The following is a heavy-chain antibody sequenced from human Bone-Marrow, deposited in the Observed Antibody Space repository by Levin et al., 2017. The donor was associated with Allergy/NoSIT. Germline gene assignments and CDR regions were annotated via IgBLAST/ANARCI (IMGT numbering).Heavy chain of an antibody. Sequence: PGGSLRLSCAASGFVISSNYVSWVRQAPGKGLEWVSIIYRGGSTFYADSVKGRITMSRDNSKNTLYLQLKNVTAADTAVYYCANWGTNHYYGMGVWGQGTTVTVSS. CDR1: GFVISSNY. D-gene: IGHD1/OR15-1a*01. V-gene: IGHV3-53*01. CDR3: ANWGTNHYYGMGV. CDR2: IYRGGST. J-gene: IGHJ6*02.